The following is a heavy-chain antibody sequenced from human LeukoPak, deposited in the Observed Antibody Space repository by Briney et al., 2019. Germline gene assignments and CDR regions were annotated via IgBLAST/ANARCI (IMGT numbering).Heavy chain of an antibody. D-gene: IGHD6-19*01. Sequence: PSETLSLTCTVSGGSISSYYWCWIRLPPAKGLERVGYIYYTWNTNYNPSLKRRGTISLDTATYQFSLNLSSVSVADTAVSFFAGLAIPVAGPRFTYRGKGTRVTVSS. CDR2: IYYTWNT. V-gene: IGHV4-59*01. J-gene: IGHJ4*02. CDR1: GGSISSYY. CDR3: AGLAIPVAGPRFTY.